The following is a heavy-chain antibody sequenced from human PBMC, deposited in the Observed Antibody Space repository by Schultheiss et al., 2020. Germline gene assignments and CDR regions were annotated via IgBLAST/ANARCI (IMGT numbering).Heavy chain of an antibody. CDR1: GFTFSSYS. V-gene: IGHV4-34*01. CDR2: INHSGST. J-gene: IGHJ4*02. CDR3: AREKPTRDSTVTTDY. Sequence: GSLRLSCAASGFTFSSYSMNWVRQPPGKGLEWIGEINHSGSTNYNPSLKSRVTISVDTSKNQFSLKLSSVTAADTAVYYCAREKPTRDSTVTTDYWGQGTLVTVSS. D-gene: IGHD4-17*01.